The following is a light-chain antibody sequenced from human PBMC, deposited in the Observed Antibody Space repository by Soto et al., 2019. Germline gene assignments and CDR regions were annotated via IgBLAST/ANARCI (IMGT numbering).Light chain of an antibody. Sequence: ELVLTQSPGTLSLSPGERATLCCRASQSISYNQLAWYRQKPGQAPRLLIYGASVRATGIPDRFSGSGSGTDFTLTISRLEPEDFAVYYCQRYGNSFPFGQGTEVEIK. V-gene: IGKV3-20*01. CDR2: GAS. CDR1: QSISYNQ. J-gene: IGKJ1*01. CDR3: QRYGNSFP.